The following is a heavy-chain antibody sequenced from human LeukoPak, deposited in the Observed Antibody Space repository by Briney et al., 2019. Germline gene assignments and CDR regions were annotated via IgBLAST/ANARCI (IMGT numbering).Heavy chain of an antibody. CDR3: AREGPDCSSTSCYGIYYYYMDV. D-gene: IGHD2-2*01. CDR1: GYTFTGYY. J-gene: IGHJ6*03. Sequence: ASVKVSCKASGYTFTGYYMHWVRQAPGQGLEWMGWINPNSGGTNYAQKFQGRVTMTRDTSTSTAYMELRSLRSDDTAVYYCAREGPDCSSTSCYGIYYYYMDVWGKGTTVTVSS. CDR2: INPNSGGT. V-gene: IGHV1-2*02.